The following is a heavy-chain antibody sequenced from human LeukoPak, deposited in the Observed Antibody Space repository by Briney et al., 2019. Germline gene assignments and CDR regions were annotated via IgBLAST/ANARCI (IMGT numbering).Heavy chain of an antibody. CDR2: IYYSGST. CDR1: GGSISSYY. CDR3: ARVPRDIAARRAPGDYYYYMDV. D-gene: IGHD6-6*01. V-gene: IGHV4-59*01. J-gene: IGHJ6*03. Sequence: SETLSLTCTVSGGSISSYYWSWIRQPPGKGLEWIGYIYYSGSTNYNPSLKSRVTISVDTSKNQFSLKLSSVTAADTAVYYCARVPRDIAARRAPGDYYYYMDVWGQGTLVTVSS.